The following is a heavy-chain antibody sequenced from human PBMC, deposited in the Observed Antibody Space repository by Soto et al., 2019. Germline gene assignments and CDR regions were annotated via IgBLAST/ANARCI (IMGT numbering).Heavy chain of an antibody. V-gene: IGHV1-46*03. CDR2: IDPSGGST. CDR3: TRGSTVVTLDYSDS. Sequence: QVQLVQSGAEVKKPGASVKVSCKASGYTVTRHYMHWVRQAPGQGLEWMGIIDPSGGSTTYAQKFQDRVTMTRDMSTRTVYMELSSLRSDDTAIYYCTRGSTVVTLDYSDSWGQGTLVTVSS. J-gene: IGHJ4*02. CDR1: GYTVTRHY. D-gene: IGHD2-21*02.